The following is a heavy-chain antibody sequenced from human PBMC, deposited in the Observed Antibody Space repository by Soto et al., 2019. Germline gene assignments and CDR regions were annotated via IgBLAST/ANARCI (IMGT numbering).Heavy chain of an antibody. CDR1: GGSIKNTNYH. D-gene: IGHD2-21*02. CDR3: FGVMAAPLDY. V-gene: IGHV4-39*01. Sequence: SETLSLTCSVSGGSIKNTNYHWGWIRQPPGKGLEWIGTLYYRGATDYNPSLKTRVTISVDTSKNLLSLNLSSVTAADTAVYYCFGVMAAPLDYWGQGTLVTVSS. CDR2: LYYRGAT. J-gene: IGHJ4*01.